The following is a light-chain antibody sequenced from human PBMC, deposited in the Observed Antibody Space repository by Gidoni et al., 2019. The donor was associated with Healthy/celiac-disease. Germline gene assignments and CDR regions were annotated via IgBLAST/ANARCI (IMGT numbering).Light chain of an antibody. V-gene: IGKV2-28*01. CDR2: LGS. Sequence: DIVMTQSPLSLPVTPGEPASISCRSSQSLLHSNGYNYLDWYLQKPGQSPQLLIYLGSNRASGVPDRVSGSGSGTDFTLKISRVEAEDVGVYYCMPALQTPGTFGQGTKVEIK. CDR1: QSLLHSNGYNY. CDR3: MPALQTPGT. J-gene: IGKJ1*01.